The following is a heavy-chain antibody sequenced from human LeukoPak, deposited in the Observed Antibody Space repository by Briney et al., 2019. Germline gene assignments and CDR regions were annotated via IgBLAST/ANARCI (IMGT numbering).Heavy chain of an antibody. Sequence: SETLSLTCTLPGGSISTYYWSWIRQPPGKGLEWIGYIHHSGSTNYNPSLKSRVTISVDTSKNQFSLKLSSVTAADTAVYYCARGGGYASPIGYWGQGALVTVSS. CDR1: GGSISTYY. CDR3: ARGGGYASPIGY. V-gene: IGHV4-59*01. CDR2: IHHSGST. J-gene: IGHJ4*02. D-gene: IGHD5-12*01.